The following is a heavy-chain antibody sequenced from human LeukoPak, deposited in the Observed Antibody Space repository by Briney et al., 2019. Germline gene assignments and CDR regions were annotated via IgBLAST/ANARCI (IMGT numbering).Heavy chain of an antibody. V-gene: IGHV4-38-2*01. CDR1: GYSISSGYY. CDR2: IYHNGRT. J-gene: IGHJ6*03. D-gene: IGHD6-13*01. CDR3: ARHESQYSSSWYGGYYYYYYMDV. Sequence: MPSETLSLTCAVSGYSISSGYYWGSIRQPPGTGLEWIGSIYHNGRTQYNPSLKSRANIPVDTSKTQFSLKLSSVTAPGTAVYYCARHESQYSSSWYGGYYYYYYMDVWGKGTTVTVSS.